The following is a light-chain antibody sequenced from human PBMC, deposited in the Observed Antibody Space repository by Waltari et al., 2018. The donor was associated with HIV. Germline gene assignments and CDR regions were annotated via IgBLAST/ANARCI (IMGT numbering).Light chain of an antibody. V-gene: IGLV1-40*01. J-gene: IGLJ2*01. CDR2: GNS. Sequence: QSELTQPPSVSAAPGQRVTISCTGSSSHIGAGYDVHWYQQVPGRAPKVVIYGNSKRPSGVPDRFSGSKSGSSASLVITGLQSEDEADYYCQSYDSNLSGLFGGGTKVTVL. CDR1: SSHIGAGYD. CDR3: QSYDSNLSGL.